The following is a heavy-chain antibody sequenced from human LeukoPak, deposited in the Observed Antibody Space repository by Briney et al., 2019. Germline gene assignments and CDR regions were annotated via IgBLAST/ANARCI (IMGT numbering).Heavy chain of an antibody. V-gene: IGHV3-23*01. J-gene: IGHJ4*02. CDR2: ISGSGDTT. D-gene: IGHD1-26*01. Sequence: GGSLRLSCAASGFTFSSYAMNWVRQAPGKGLEWVSFISGSGDTTYYADSVKGRFTISRDSSKNTLYLQMNSLRAEDAAVYYCARSRGESRGASNYWGQGTLVTVSS. CDR3: ARSRGESRGASNY. CDR1: GFTFSSYA.